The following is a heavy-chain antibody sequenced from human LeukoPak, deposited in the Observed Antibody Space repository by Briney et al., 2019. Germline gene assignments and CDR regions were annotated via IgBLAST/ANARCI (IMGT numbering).Heavy chain of an antibody. CDR3: AKQRDNIAAAGTTYYFDY. Sequence: GGSLRLSCAAPGFTFSSYSMNWVRQAPGKGLEWVSSITSSHTYIYYADSVKGRFTNSRDNSKNTLYLQMNSLRAEDTAVYYCAKQRDNIAAAGTTYYFDYWGQGTLVTVSS. CDR1: GFTFSSYS. CDR2: ITSSHTYI. V-gene: IGHV3-21*04. D-gene: IGHD6-13*01. J-gene: IGHJ4*02.